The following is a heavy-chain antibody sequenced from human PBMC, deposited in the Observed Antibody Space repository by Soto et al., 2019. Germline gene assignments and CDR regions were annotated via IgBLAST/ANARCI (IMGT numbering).Heavy chain of an antibody. J-gene: IGHJ6*02. CDR2: INPSVGNT. CDR1: GYSFTAYY. D-gene: IGHD3-9*01. CDR3: AKSILTGHEYYYGMDV. V-gene: IGHV1-46*01. Sequence: ASVKVSCKASGYSFTAYYIHWVRQAPGQGLEWMGRINPSVGNTRYTQNFQGRVTMTRDTSTNSVYLELSSLRSDDTAVYYCAKSILTGHEYYYGMDVWGQGTTVTVSS.